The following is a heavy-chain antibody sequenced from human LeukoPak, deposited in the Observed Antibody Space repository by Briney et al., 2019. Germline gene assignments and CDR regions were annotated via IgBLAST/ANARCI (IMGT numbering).Heavy chain of an antibody. D-gene: IGHD4-11*01. Sequence: ASVKVSCKASGGTFSSYAISWVRQAPGQGLEWMGWINPNSGGTNYAQKFQGRVTMTRDTSISTAYMELSRLRSDDTAVYYCARVQEFDYWGQGTLVTVSS. V-gene: IGHV1-2*02. CDR2: INPNSGGT. J-gene: IGHJ4*02. CDR1: GGTFSSYA. CDR3: ARVQEFDY.